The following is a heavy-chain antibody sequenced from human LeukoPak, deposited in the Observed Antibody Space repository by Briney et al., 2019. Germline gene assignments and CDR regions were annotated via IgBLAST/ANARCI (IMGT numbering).Heavy chain of an antibody. V-gene: IGHV1-8*01. CDR2: MNPNSGNT. Sequence: ASVKVSCKASGYTFTSYDINWVRQAPGQGLEWMGWMNPNSGNTGYAQKFQGRVTITRNTSISTAYMELSSLRSEDTAVYYCARTYSSSWYRVSPYNWFDPWGQGTLVTVSS. J-gene: IGHJ5*02. CDR1: GYTFTSYD. D-gene: IGHD6-13*01. CDR3: ARTYSSSWYRVSPYNWFDP.